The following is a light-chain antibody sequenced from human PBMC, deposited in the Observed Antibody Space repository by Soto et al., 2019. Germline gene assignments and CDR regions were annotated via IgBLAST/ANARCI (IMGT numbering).Light chain of an antibody. Sequence: DIQMTQSPSTLSASVGDKVTITCRASQSITKWLALYQQKPGKAPKPLIYDASNSQSGVPSRFSGSGSGTEFTLTISSLQPDDFATYYCQQYKSHPGTFGQGTKVDIK. CDR2: DAS. V-gene: IGKV1-5*01. CDR1: QSITKW. CDR3: QQYKSHPGT. J-gene: IGKJ1*01.